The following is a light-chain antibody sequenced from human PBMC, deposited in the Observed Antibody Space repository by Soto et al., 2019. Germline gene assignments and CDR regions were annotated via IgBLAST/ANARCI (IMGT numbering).Light chain of an antibody. CDR2: GAS. V-gene: IGKV3-15*01. J-gene: IGKJ2*01. CDR1: QSVSSN. CDR3: QQYNKWPPYT. Sequence: EIVMTQSPATLSVSPGERATLSCRASQSVSSNLAWYQQKPGQAPRLLIYGASTRATGIAARISGSGSGTEYTLTISSLQSEEFAVYYCQQYNKWPPYTFGQGTKLEIK.